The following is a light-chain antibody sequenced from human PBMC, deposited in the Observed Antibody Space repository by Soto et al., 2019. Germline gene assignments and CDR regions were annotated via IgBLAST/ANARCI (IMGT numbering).Light chain of an antibody. V-gene: IGLV2-14*01. J-gene: IGLJ3*02. CDR3: FSYTTTSTLV. CDR1: NRDVGAYNF. CDR2: EVR. Sequence: QSVLTQPASVSGSPGQSITIACTGTNRDVGAYNFVSWYQQRPGEAPKLIISEVRNRPSGISYRFTGSKSGNTASLTISGLQVEDEADYYCFSYTTTSTLVFGGGTKVTVL.